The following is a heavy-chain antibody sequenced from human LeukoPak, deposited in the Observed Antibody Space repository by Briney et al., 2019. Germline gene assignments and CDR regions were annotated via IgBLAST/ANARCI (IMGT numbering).Heavy chain of an antibody. V-gene: IGHV3-48*02. D-gene: IGHD1-26*01. Sequence: PGGSLRLSCAASRFTFSSYSMNWVRQAPGKGLEWVSYVSSSSNIISYADSVKGRFTISRDNAKNSLYLQMNSLRDEDTAVYYCARASGSDWGFDYWGQGTQVTVSS. CDR2: VSSSSNII. CDR1: RFTFSSYS. CDR3: ARASGSDWGFDY. J-gene: IGHJ4*02.